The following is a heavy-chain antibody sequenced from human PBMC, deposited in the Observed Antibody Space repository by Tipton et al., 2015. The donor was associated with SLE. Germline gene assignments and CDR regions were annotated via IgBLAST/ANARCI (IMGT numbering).Heavy chain of an antibody. Sequence: TLSLTCAVYGGSFSDYYWSWIRQPPGRGLECLGEVNHSGTTNYNPSLKSRVTISVDTSKNQFSLKLNSVTAADTAVYYCARQAKFYYDSSGYSYFYYGLDVWGQGTTVTVS. D-gene: IGHD3-22*01. CDR1: GGSFSDYY. V-gene: IGHV4-34*01. CDR3: ARQAKFYYDSSGYSYFYYGLDV. CDR2: VNHSGTT. J-gene: IGHJ6*02.